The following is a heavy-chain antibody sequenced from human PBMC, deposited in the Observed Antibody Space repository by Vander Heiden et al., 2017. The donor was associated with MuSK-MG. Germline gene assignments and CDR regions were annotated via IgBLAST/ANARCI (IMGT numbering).Heavy chain of an antibody. J-gene: IGHJ6*03. V-gene: IGHV2-70*04. CDR3: SRMTTGGWGVSGPGGWGYYIDV. D-gene: IGHD4-4*01. CDR2: SDWDDDK. Sequence: QVTLKESGPALVQPTQTITLTCTFSGFSLSTSGMRVCWIRQPPGKALEWLARSDWDDDKVYSTSLKTRLTISKDTSKNQVVLTMTNMDPVDTATYYCSRMTTGGWGVSGPGGWGYYIDVLGKGTTVTVSS. CDR1: GFSLSTSGMR.